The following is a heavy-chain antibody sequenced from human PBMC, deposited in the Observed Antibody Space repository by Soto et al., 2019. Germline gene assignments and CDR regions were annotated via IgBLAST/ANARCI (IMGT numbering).Heavy chain of an antibody. CDR1: GFTFSSYA. Sequence: GGSLRLSCAASGFTFSSYAMSWVRQAPGKGLEWVSAISGSGGSTYYADSVKGRFTISRDNSKNTLYLQMNSLRAEDTAVYYCAKNPLWFGESPLPYYMDVWGKGTTVTVSS. J-gene: IGHJ6*03. CDR2: ISGSGGST. V-gene: IGHV3-23*01. D-gene: IGHD3-10*01. CDR3: AKNPLWFGESPLPYYMDV.